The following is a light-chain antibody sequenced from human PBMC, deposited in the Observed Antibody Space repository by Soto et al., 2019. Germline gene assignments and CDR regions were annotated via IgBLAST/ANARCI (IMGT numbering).Light chain of an antibody. CDR1: SSDIGAYNF. CDR2: DVN. CDR3: TSCTTSTTMI. Sequence: QSALTQPASVSGSPGQSITISCTGTSSDIGAYNFVSWYQQHPGKAPKLMLYDVNIRPSGVSNRFSGSKSGNTASLTISGLQAEDEADYYCTSCTTSTTMIFGGEAKVTVL. J-gene: IGLJ2*01. V-gene: IGLV2-14*03.